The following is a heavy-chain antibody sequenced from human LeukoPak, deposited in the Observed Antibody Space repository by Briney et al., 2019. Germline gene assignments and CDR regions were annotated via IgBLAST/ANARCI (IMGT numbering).Heavy chain of an antibody. CDR2: IIPILGIA. J-gene: IGHJ4*02. D-gene: IGHD4-17*01. CDR1: GGTFSSYT. V-gene: IGHV1-69*02. Sequence: SVKVSCKASGGTFSSYTISWVRQAPGQGLEWMGRIIPILGIANYAQKFQGRVTITADKSTSTAYMELSSLRSEDTAVYCCARGSGTTTSTFDYWGQGTLVTVSS. CDR3: ARGSGTTTSTFDY.